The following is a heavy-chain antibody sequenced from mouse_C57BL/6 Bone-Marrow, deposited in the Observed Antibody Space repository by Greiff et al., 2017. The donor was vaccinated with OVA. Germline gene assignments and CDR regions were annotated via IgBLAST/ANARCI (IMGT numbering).Heavy chain of an antibody. D-gene: IGHD2-12*01. J-gene: IGHJ3*01. CDR2: IYPRSGNT. Sequence: QVQLQQSGAELARPGASVKLSCKASGYTFTSYGISWVKQRTGQGLEWIGEIYPRSGNTYYNEKFKGKATLTADKSSSTAYMELRSLTSEDSAVYFCRYDSWCAYWGQGTLVTVSA. CDR3: RYDSWCAY. V-gene: IGHV1-81*01. CDR1: GYTFTSYG.